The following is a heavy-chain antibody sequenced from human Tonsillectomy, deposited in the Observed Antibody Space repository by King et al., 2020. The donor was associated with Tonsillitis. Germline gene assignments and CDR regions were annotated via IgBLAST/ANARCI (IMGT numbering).Heavy chain of an antibody. Sequence: DVQLVESGGGLVQPGRSLRLSCTASGFTFGDYAMSWVRQAPGKGLEWVGFIRSKAYGGTTEYAASVKGRFTIPRDDSKSIAYLQMNSLKTEDTAVYYCTKSLTDFWSGYYRFGYWGQGTLVTVSS. CDR3: TKSLTDFWSGYYRFGY. CDR1: GFTFGDYA. D-gene: IGHD3-3*01. V-gene: IGHV3-49*04. J-gene: IGHJ4*02. CDR2: IRSKAYGGTT.